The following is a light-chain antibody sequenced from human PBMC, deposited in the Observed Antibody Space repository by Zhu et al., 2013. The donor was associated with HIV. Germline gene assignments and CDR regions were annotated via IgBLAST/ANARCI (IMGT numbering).Light chain of an antibody. CDR1: QDISVY. J-gene: IGKJ3*01. V-gene: IGKV1-27*01. CDR2: GAS. Sequence: DIQMTQSPSSLSASVGDRVTITCRASQDISVYLAWFQQKPGKAPKHLIYGASTLQSGVPSRFSGSGFGTDFTLTISSLQPEDFATYYCQQLNSYPITFGPGTKVDIK. CDR3: QQLNSYPIT.